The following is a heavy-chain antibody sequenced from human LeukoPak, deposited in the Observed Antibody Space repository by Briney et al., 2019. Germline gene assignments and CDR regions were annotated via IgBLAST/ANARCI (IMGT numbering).Heavy chain of an antibody. V-gene: IGHV3-73*01. CDR3: SSGHLTGAFDI. Sequence: GGSLRLSCAVSGFTLSGSGIHWVRQASGKGLEWVGRIRSKANNYATAYAASVKGRFTISRDDSKNTAHLQMNSLKSEDTAVYYCSSGHLTGAFDIWGQGTMVTVSS. CDR2: IRSKANNYAT. CDR1: GFTLSGSG. D-gene: IGHD6-19*01. J-gene: IGHJ3*02.